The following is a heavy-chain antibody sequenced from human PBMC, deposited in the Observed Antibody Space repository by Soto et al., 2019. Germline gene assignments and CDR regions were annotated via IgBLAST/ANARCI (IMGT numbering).Heavy chain of an antibody. D-gene: IGHD4-17*01. J-gene: IGHJ4*02. V-gene: IGHV3-9*01. CDR1: GFTFDDYA. CDR2: ISWNSGSI. Sequence: EVQLVESGGGLVQPGRSLRLSCAASGFTFDDYAMHWVRQAPGKGLEWVSGISWNSGSIGYADSVKGRFTISRDNAKNSLYRQMNSLRAEDTALYYCAKDMKGYGDLGYYFDYWGQGTLVTVSS. CDR3: AKDMKGYGDLGYYFDY.